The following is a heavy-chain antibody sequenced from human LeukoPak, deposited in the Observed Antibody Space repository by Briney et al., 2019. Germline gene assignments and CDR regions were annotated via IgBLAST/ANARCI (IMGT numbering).Heavy chain of an antibody. CDR2: ISYDGSNK. V-gene: IGHV3-30*01. CDR3: ARDHYDILTGYFSD. CDR1: GFTLSSYA. J-gene: IGHJ4*02. Sequence: PGGSLRLSCAASGFTLSSYAMHWVRQAPGKGLEWVAVISYDGSNKYYADSVKGRFTISRDNSKNTLYLQMNSLRAEDTAVYYCARDHYDILTGYFSDWGQGTLVTVSS. D-gene: IGHD3-9*01.